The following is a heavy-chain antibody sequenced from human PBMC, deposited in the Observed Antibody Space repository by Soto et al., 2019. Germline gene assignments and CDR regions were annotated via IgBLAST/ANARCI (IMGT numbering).Heavy chain of an antibody. CDR2: IIPILGIA. CDR3: AREGSIAAQDRLDY. D-gene: IGHD6-6*01. J-gene: IGHJ4*02. Sequence: QVQLVQSGAEVKKPGSSVKVSCKASGGTFSSYTISWERQAPGQGLEWMGRIIPILGIANYAQKFQGRVTITAEKSTSTDYKELSSLRSEDTAVYYCAREGSIAAQDRLDYWGQGTLVTVSS. CDR1: GGTFSSYT. V-gene: IGHV1-69*08.